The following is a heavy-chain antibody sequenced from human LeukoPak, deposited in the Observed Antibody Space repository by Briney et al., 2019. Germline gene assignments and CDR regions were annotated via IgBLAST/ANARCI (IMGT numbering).Heavy chain of an antibody. CDR3: ARDWLAAAGTFDY. Sequence: SGGSLRLSCAASGFTFSDYYMSWIRQAPGKGLEWVSYISSSSSYTNYADSVKGRFTISRDNAKNSLYLQMNSLRAEDTAVYYCARDWLAAAGTFDYWGQGTLVTVSS. V-gene: IGHV3-11*05. CDR2: ISSSSSYT. D-gene: IGHD6-13*01. J-gene: IGHJ4*02. CDR1: GFTFSDYY.